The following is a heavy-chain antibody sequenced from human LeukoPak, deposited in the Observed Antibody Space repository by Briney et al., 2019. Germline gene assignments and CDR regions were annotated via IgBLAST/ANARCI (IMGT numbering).Heavy chain of an antibody. Sequence: GGSLRLSCSVSGFTFSSYVMHWVRQAPGKGLEYVSAISSNGDNTYYEDSVKGRFTISRDNSKNTLYLQMSSLRADETAVYYCVRGTGYWGQGTLVTVSS. CDR2: ISSNGDNT. CDR1: GFTFSSYV. V-gene: IGHV3-64D*06. J-gene: IGHJ4*02. CDR3: VRGTGY.